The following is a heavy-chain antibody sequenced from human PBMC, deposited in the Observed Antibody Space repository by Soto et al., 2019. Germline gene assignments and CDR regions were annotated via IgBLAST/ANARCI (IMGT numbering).Heavy chain of an antibody. D-gene: IGHD3-10*01. V-gene: IGHV4-59*01. J-gene: IGHJ6*02. CDR1: GGSISSYY. Sequence: SETLALTCTVSGGSISSYYWSWIRPPPGKGLEWIGYIYYSGSTNYNPSLKSRVTISVDTSKNQFSLKLSSVTAADTAVYYCASSKGLLWFGELKNYYYGMDVWGQGTTVTVSS. CDR2: IYYSGST. CDR3: ASSKGLLWFGELKNYYYGMDV.